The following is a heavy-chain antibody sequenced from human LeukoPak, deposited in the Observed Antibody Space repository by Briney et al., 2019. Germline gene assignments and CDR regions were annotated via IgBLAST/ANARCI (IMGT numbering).Heavy chain of an antibody. CDR1: GGSISSGGYY. V-gene: IGHV4-31*03. CDR2: IYYSGST. Sequence: SQTLSLTCTVSGGSISSGGYYWSWIRQHPGEGLEWIGYIYYSGSTYYNPSLKSRVTISVDTSKNQFSLKLSSVTAADTAVYYCARESRQLLFRYYFDYWGQGTLVTVSS. CDR3: ARESRQLLFRYYFDY. J-gene: IGHJ4*02. D-gene: IGHD2-2*01.